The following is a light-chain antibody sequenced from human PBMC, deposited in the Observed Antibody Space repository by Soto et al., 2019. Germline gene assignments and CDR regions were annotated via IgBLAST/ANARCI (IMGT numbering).Light chain of an antibody. CDR3: QQYNSYGT. Sequence: DIQMTQSPSTLSASVGDRVTITCRASQSIDSSLAWYQQKPRKGPKLLIYDASTLESGVPSRFSGSGLGTEFALTISSLQPDDFATFYCQQYNSYGTFGHGTKLEI. CDR2: DAS. CDR1: QSIDSS. J-gene: IGKJ2*01. V-gene: IGKV1-5*01.